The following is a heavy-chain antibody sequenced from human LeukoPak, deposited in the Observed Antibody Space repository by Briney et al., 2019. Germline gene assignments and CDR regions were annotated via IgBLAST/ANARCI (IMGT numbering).Heavy chain of an antibody. J-gene: IGHJ4*02. D-gene: IGHD5-18*01. CDR3: ASLSGYSYGYGY. V-gene: IGHV1-2*02. CDR1: GYTFTGYY. CDR2: INPNSGGT. Sequence: ASVKVSCKASGYTFTGYYMHWVRQAPGQGLEWMGWINPNSGGTDYAQKFQGRVTMTRDTSISTAYMELSRLRSDDTAVYYCASLSGYSYGYGYWGQGTLVTVSS.